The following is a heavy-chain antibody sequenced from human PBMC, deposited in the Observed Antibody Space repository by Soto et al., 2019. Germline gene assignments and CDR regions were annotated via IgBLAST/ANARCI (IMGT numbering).Heavy chain of an antibody. CDR1: GGTFSSYA. J-gene: IGHJ4*02. CDR2: IIPIFGTA. CDR3: ERGAWELLDY. D-gene: IGHD1-26*01. V-gene: IGHV1-69*13. Sequence: VKVSCKASGGTFSSYAIIWVRQAPGQGLEWMGGIIPIFGTANYAQKFQGRVTITADESTSTAYMELSSLRSEDTAVYYCERGAWELLDYWGQGTLVTVSS.